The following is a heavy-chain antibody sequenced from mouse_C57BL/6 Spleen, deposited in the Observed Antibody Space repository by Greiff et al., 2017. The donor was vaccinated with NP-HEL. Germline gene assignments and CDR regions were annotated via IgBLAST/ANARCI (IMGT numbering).Heavy chain of an antibody. CDR3: ARVGRGSFDY. D-gene: IGHD4-1*01. V-gene: IGHV1-69*01. J-gene: IGHJ2*01. Sequence: QVQLQQPGAELVMPGASVKLSCKASGYTFTSYWMHWVKQRPGQGLEWIGEIDPSDSYTNYNQKFKGKSTLTVDKSSSTAYMQLSSLTSEDSAVYYCARVGRGSFDYWGKGTTLTVSS. CDR2: IDPSDSYT. CDR1: GYTFTSYW.